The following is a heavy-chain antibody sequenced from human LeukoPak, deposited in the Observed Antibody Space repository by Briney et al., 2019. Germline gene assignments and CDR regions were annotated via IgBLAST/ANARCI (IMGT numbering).Heavy chain of an antibody. J-gene: IGHJ6*02. V-gene: IGHV3-53*01. CDR1: GFTVNSNY. Sequence: GGSLRLSCAASGFTVNSNYIHWVRQAPGKGLEWVSVIYSGGGTLYADSVKGRFTISRDISKNTLYLQMNSLRAEDTAVYYCGRHISSLYNYYGMDVWGQGTTVTVSS. CDR2: IYSGGGT. CDR3: GRHISSLYNYYGMDV. D-gene: IGHD6-6*01.